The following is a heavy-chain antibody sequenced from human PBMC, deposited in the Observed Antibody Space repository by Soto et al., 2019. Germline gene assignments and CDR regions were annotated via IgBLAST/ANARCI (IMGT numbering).Heavy chain of an antibody. CDR3: VRAYDYSSNRFDP. CDR1: GGPISSSNW. CDR2: IYHSGST. D-gene: IGHD4-4*01. Sequence: SDTLSLTCAVSGGPISSSNWWSWVRQPPGKGLEWIGEIYHSGSTNYNPSLKSRVTISVDKSKNQFSLKLSSVTAADTAVYYCVRAYDYSSNRFDPWGQGTLVTVSS. V-gene: IGHV4-4*02. J-gene: IGHJ5*02.